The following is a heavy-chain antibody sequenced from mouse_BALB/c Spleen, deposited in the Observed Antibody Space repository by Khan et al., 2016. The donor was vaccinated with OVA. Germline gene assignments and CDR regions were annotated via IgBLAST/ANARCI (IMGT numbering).Heavy chain of an antibody. CDR1: GYSITSDYA. J-gene: IGHJ3*01. CDR2: ITYSGST. V-gene: IGHV3-2*02. CDR3: ARWFTY. Sequence: EVKLLESGPGLVKPSQSLSLTCTVTGYSITSDYARNWIRQFPGNKLEWMGYITYSGSTTYNPSLKSRISITRDTSKNQCFLQLNSLTTEDTATDDCARWFTYWGQGTLVTVSA.